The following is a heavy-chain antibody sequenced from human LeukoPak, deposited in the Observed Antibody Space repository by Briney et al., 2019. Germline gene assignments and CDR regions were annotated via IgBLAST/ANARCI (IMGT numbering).Heavy chain of an antibody. D-gene: IGHD4-17*01. Sequence: GRSLRLSCAASGFTFSSYGVHWVRQAPGKGLEWVAVIWYDGSNKYYADSVKGRFTISRDNSKNTLYLQMNSLRAEDTAVYYCARDTIYGDYTGPVFDYWGQGTLVTVSS. CDR2: IWYDGSNK. CDR3: ARDTIYGDYTGPVFDY. V-gene: IGHV3-33*01. J-gene: IGHJ4*02. CDR1: GFTFSSYG.